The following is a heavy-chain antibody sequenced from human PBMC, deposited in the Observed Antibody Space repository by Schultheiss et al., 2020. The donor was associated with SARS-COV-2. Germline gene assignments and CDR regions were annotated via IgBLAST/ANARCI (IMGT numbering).Heavy chain of an antibody. J-gene: IGHJ3*02. CDR3: ARGAYAFDI. CDR2: INHSGST. V-gene: IGHV4-38-2*01. Sequence: SETLSLTCAVSGYSISSGYYWGWIRQPPGKGLEWIGEINHSGSTNYNPSLKSRVTISVDTSKNQFSLKLSSVTAAETAVYYCARGAYAFDIWGQGTMVTVSS. CDR1: GYSISSGYY. D-gene: IGHD2-21*01.